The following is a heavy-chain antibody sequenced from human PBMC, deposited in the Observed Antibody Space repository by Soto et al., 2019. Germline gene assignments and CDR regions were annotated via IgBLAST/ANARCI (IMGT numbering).Heavy chain of an antibody. CDR3: ARGGYSSGSGP. CDR1: GFIFSWYW. D-gene: IGHD6-19*01. J-gene: IGHJ5*02. V-gene: IGHV3-7*03. Sequence: GSLRLSCSASGFIFSWYWMSWVRQAPGKGLEWVANINQDENEKNYADSVKGRFTISSDNAKNSLYLQMNSLRVDDTAVYYCARGGYSSGSGPWGQGTLVTVSS. CDR2: INQDENEK.